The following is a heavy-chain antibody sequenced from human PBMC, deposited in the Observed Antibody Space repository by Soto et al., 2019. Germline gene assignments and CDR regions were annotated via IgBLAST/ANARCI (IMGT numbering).Heavy chain of an antibody. CDR1: GGSIISYY. V-gene: IGHV4-59*08. CDR3: ARRISSGWSYYFDY. J-gene: IGHJ4*02. D-gene: IGHD6-19*01. CDR2: IYYSGST. Sequence: PSETLSLTCTVSGGSIISYYWSWIRQPPGKGLGWIGYIYYSGSTNYNPSLKSRVTISVDTSKNQFSLKLSSVTAADTAVYYCARRISSGWSYYFDYWGQGTLVTVSS.